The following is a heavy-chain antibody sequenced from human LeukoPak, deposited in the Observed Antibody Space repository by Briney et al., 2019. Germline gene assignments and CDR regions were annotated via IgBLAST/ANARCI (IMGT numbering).Heavy chain of an antibody. CDR2: ISSSSSYI. Sequence: GGSLRLSCAASGFTFSSYSMNWVRQAPGKGLEWVSSISSSSSYIYYADSVKGRFTISRDNAKNSLYLQMNSLRAEDTAVYYCARDSGSGSYYNDYWGQGTLVTVSS. V-gene: IGHV3-21*01. J-gene: IGHJ4*02. CDR1: GFTFSSYS. CDR3: ARDSGSGSYYNDY. D-gene: IGHD3-10*01.